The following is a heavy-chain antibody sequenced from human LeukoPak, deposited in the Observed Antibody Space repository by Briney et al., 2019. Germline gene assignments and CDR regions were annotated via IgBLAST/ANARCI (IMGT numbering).Heavy chain of an antibody. CDR3: AKDGKKYGSTWDFDY. Sequence: GGSLRLSCAASGFTLRSYAMIWVRQTPGKGLEWVSGISVSGGNTNYADSVKGRVTISRDNSKNKLYLRLNSLRAEDTAVYYCAKDGKKYGSTWDFDYWGPGTLVTVSS. CDR1: GFTLRSYA. J-gene: IGHJ4*02. CDR2: ISVSGGNT. V-gene: IGHV3-23*01. D-gene: IGHD6-13*01.